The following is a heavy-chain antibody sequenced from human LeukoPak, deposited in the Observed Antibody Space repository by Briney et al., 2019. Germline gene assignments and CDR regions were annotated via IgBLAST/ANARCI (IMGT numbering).Heavy chain of an antibody. CDR3: ARVLSRSGYARDPNFDY. J-gene: IGHJ4*02. Sequence: ASMKVSCKASGYTFTGYYMHWVRQAPGQGLEWMGWINPNSGGTNYAQKFQGRVTMTRDTSISTAYMELSRLRSDDTPVYYCARVLSRSGYARDPNFDYWGQGTLVTVSS. D-gene: IGHD3-3*01. V-gene: IGHV1-2*02. CDR1: GYTFTGYY. CDR2: INPNSGGT.